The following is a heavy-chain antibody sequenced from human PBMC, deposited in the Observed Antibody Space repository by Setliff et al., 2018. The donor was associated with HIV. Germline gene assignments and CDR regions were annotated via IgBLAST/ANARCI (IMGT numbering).Heavy chain of an antibody. CDR1: GGSISSGSYY. D-gene: IGHD3-9*01. J-gene: IGHJ4*02. Sequence: ETLSLTCTVSGGSISSGSYYWSWVRQAPGKGLEWVSVISGSGGTTYYADFVKGRFTISRDNSKNTLYLQMISLRAEDTAVYYCTTELRYFDWLSGDYFDYWGQGTLVTVSS. CDR3: TTELRYFDWLSGDYFDY. V-gene: IGHV3-23*01. CDR2: ISGSGGTT.